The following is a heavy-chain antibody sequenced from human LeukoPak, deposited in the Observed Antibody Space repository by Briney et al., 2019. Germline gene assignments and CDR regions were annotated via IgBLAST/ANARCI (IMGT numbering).Heavy chain of an antibody. J-gene: IGHJ3*02. CDR3: ARGDAFDI. CDR2: INPNSGDT. Sequence: ASVKVSCKASGDTFTDYYTHWVRQAPGQGLEWMGWINPNSGDTKYAQKFQGWVTMTRDTSTSTAYMELSSLKSDGTAMYCCARGDAFDIWGQGTLVTISS. V-gene: IGHV1-2*04. CDR1: GDTFTDYY.